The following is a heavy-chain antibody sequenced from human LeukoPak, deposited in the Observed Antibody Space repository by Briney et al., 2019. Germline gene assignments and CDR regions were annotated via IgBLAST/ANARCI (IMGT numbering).Heavy chain of an antibody. CDR2: IYHSGST. J-gene: IGHJ5*02. CDR3: ARGTISPAFDP. CDR1: GGSISSGGYS. D-gene: IGHD3-3*01. Sequence: SQTLSLTCAVSGGSISSGGYSWSWIRQPPGKGLEWIGYIYHSGSTHYNPSLKSRVTISVDRSKNQFSLKLSSVTAADTAVYYCARGTISPAFDPWGQGTLVTVSS. V-gene: IGHV4-30-2*01.